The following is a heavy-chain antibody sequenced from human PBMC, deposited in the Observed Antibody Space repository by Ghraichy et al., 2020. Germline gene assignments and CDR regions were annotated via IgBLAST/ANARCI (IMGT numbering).Heavy chain of an antibody. Sequence: ASVKVSCKASGYTFTSYYMHWVRQAPGQGLEWMGIINPSGGSTSYAQKFQGRVTMTRDTSTSTVYMELSSLRSEDTAVYYCARDRYSSGPAYYFDYWGQGTLVTVSS. CDR3: ARDRYSSGPAYYFDY. D-gene: IGHD6-19*01. V-gene: IGHV1-46*01. CDR2: INPSGGST. CDR1: GYTFTSYY. J-gene: IGHJ4*02.